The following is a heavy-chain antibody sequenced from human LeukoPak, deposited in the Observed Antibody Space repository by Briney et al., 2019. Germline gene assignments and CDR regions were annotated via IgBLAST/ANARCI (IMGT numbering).Heavy chain of an antibody. CDR3: AKVFSDYEIFDY. Sequence: PGGSLRLSCAASGFTFTTYAMSWVRQAPGKGLEWVSGIRASGVYTYYADSVKGRFTISRDDSRNTLYLQMNSLRAEDTAVYYCAKVFSDYEIFDYWGQGTLVTVSS. CDR1: GFTFTTYA. CDR2: IRASGVYT. J-gene: IGHJ4*02. V-gene: IGHV3-23*01. D-gene: IGHD5-12*01.